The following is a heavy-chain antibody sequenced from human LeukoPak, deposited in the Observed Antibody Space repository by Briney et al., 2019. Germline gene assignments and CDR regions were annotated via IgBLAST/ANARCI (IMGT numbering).Heavy chain of an antibody. CDR2: IYYSGST. CDR3: ARLTDLEMATYYFDY. Sequence: SETLSLTCTVSGGSISSYYWSWIRQPPGKGLECIGYIYYSGSTNYNPSLKSRVTISIDTSKNQFSLKLSSVTAADTAVYYCARLTDLEMATYYFDYWGQGTLVTVSS. D-gene: IGHD5-24*01. J-gene: IGHJ4*02. V-gene: IGHV4-59*01. CDR1: GGSISSYY.